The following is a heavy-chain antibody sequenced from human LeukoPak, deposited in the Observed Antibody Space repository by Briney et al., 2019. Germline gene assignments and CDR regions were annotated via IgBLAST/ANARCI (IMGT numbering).Heavy chain of an antibody. Sequence: GGSLRLSCAASGFIFSSYAMSWVRQAPGKGLEWVANIKQDGSEKYYVDSVKGRFTISRDNAKNSLYLQMNSLRAEDTAVYYCARALGSYYYDSSGYYYQGYWGQGTLVTVSS. CDR3: ARALGSYYYDSSGYYYQGY. J-gene: IGHJ4*02. V-gene: IGHV3-7*01. D-gene: IGHD3-22*01. CDR2: IKQDGSEK. CDR1: GFIFSSYA.